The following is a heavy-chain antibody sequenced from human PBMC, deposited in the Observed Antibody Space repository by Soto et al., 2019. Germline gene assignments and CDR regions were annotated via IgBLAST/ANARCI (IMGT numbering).Heavy chain of an antibody. CDR1: GYTFTSYD. Sequence: QVQLVQSGAEVKKPGASVKVSCKASGYTFTSYDINWVRQATGQGLEWMGWMSPNSGVTGCAQKFQGRVTMTRNTAISTAYMELSGLRSGDTAVYYCARGVNDFGVVSLDYWGQGALVTVSS. J-gene: IGHJ4*02. CDR3: ARGVNDFGVVSLDY. V-gene: IGHV1-8*01. D-gene: IGHD3-3*01. CDR2: MSPNSGVT.